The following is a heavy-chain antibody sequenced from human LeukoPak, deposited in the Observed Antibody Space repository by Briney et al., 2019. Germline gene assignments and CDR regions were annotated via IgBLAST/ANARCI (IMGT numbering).Heavy chain of an antibody. V-gene: IGHV3-20*04. CDR2: ITSNSGST. Sequence: GGSLRLSCAASGFTFEDHDMSWVRQAPGKGLEWVSGITSNSGSTTYADSVKGRFTISRDNAKNTLYLQMNGLRSEDTALYYCARQNEDIVVVPAATPYYYYYMDVWGKGTTVTVSS. D-gene: IGHD2-2*01. CDR1: GFTFEDHD. CDR3: ARQNEDIVVVPAATPYYYYYMDV. J-gene: IGHJ6*03.